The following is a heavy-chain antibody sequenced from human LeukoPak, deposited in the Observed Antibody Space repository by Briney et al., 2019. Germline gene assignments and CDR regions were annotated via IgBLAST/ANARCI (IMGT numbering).Heavy chain of an antibody. Sequence: GGSLRLSCAASGFTLSSYSMHWVRQAPGKGLEFVSAISKNGRNTYYGNSMKGRFTISRDISKNTLYLQMGSLRPEDMAVYYCARANPVLMVSKYFQHWGQGTLVTVSS. CDR3: ARANPVLMVSKYFQH. CDR2: ISKNGRNT. J-gene: IGHJ1*01. CDR1: GFTLSSYS. V-gene: IGHV3-64*01. D-gene: IGHD2-8*01.